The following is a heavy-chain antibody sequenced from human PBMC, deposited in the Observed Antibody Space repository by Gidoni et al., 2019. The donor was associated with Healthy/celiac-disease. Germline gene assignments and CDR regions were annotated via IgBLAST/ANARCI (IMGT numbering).Heavy chain of an antibody. CDR1: GFTFSSYA. V-gene: IGHV3-23*01. Sequence: EVQLLESGGGLVQPGGSLRLSCAASGFTFSSYAMSWVRQAPGKGLEWVSASSGSGGSTYYADSVKGRFTISRDNSKNTLYLQMNSLRAEDTAVYYCAKGGADFWSGYSDYWGQGTLVTVSS. J-gene: IGHJ4*02. CDR3: AKGGADFWSGYSDY. CDR2: SSGSGGST. D-gene: IGHD3-3*01.